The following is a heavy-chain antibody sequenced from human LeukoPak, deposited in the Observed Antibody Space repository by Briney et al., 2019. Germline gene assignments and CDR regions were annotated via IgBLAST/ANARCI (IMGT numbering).Heavy chain of an antibody. V-gene: IGHV4-59*08. Sequence: PSETLSLTCSVSGGSMTNLYWTWIRQPPGKGLEWIGDIYDSGSTRCNTSLESRVTISVDTSKNQFSLKLSSVTAADTAVYYCARRVFASGRQDYWGQGTLVTVSS. CDR1: GGSMTNLY. J-gene: IGHJ4*02. CDR2: IYDSGST. CDR3: ARRVFASGRQDY. D-gene: IGHD3-10*01.